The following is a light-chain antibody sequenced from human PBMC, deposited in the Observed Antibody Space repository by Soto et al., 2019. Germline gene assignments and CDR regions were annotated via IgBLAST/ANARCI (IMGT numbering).Light chain of an antibody. CDR2: WAS. CDR1: QSVLYSSNNKNY. J-gene: IGKJ2*01. V-gene: IGKV4-1*01. CDR3: QQYYSNPPT. Sequence: DIVMTQSPDSLAVSLGERATINCKSSQSVLYSSNNKNYLAWYQQKPGQPPKLLIYWASTRESGVPDRFSGRGSGTDFTLPISSLQAEDVAVYYCQQYYSNPPTFGQGTKLEI.